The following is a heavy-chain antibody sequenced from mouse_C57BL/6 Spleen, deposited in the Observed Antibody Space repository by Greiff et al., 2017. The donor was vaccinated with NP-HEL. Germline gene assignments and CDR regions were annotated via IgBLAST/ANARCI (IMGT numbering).Heavy chain of an antibody. CDR2: IYPGDGDT. CDR3: ARSGYYGSSYEFAY. V-gene: IGHV1-80*01. D-gene: IGHD1-1*01. Sequence: VKLMESGAELVKPGASVKISCKASGYAFSSYWMNWVKQRPGKGLEWIGQIYPGDGDTNYNGKFKGKATLTADKSSSTAYMQLSSLTSEDSAVYFCARSGYYGSSYEFAYWGQGTLVTVSA. J-gene: IGHJ3*01. CDR1: GYAFSSYW.